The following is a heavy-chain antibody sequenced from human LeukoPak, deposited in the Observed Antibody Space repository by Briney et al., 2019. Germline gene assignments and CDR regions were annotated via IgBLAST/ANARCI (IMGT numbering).Heavy chain of an antibody. D-gene: IGHD3-10*01. V-gene: IGHV3-9*01. Sequence: GGSLRLSCAASGFTFDDYAMHWVRQAPGKGLEWVSGISWNSGSIGYADSVKGRITISRDNAKNSLYLQMNSLRAEDTALYYCAKFTWFGDCGQGTLVTVSS. CDR3: AKFTWFGD. CDR2: ISWNSGSI. J-gene: IGHJ4*02. CDR1: GFTFDDYA.